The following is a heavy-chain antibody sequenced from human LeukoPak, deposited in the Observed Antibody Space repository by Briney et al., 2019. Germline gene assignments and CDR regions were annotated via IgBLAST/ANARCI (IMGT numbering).Heavy chain of an antibody. CDR2: IYTSGST. Sequence: SETLSLTCTVSGGSISSYYWNWIRQPAGKGLEWIGRIYTSGSTNYNPSLKSRVTTSVDTSKNQFSLKLSSVTAADTAVYYCARARYGGYCSSTSCPYYYYGMDVWGQGTTVTVSS. J-gene: IGHJ6*02. D-gene: IGHD2-2*01. CDR3: ARARYGGYCSSTSCPYYYYGMDV. V-gene: IGHV4-4*07. CDR1: GGSISSYY.